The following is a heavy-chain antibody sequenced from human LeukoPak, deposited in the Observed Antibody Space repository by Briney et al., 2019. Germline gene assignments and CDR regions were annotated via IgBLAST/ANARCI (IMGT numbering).Heavy chain of an antibody. CDR3: AREVGIAVAGTQYNWFDP. CDR2: INPSGGST. J-gene: IGHJ5*02. CDR1: GYTFTSYY. D-gene: IGHD6-19*01. Sequence: ASVKVSCKASGYTFTSYYMHWVRQAPGQGLEWRGIINPSGGSTSYAQKFQGRVTMTRDMSTSTVYMELSSLRSEDTAVYYCAREVGIAVAGTQYNWFDPWGQGTLVTVSS. V-gene: IGHV1-46*01.